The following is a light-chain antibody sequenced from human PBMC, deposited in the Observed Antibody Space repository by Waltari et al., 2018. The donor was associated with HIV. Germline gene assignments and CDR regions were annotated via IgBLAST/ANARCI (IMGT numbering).Light chain of an antibody. Sequence: DIQMTQSPSYVSASIGDTVTISCRANESIGDLLAWYQQRPGEAPRLLIYSTSRRDNWVPLRFFAFGSDTEFTLTVTGLESEDFATYYCQQASSFPHTFGGGTQV. J-gene: IGKJ4*01. V-gene: IGKV1-12*01. CDR3: QQASSFPHT. CDR2: STS. CDR1: ESIGDL.